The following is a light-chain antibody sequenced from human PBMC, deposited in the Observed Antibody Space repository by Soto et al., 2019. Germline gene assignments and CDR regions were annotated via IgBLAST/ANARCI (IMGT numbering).Light chain of an antibody. J-gene: IGKJ5*01. V-gene: IGKV3-11*01. CDR3: QQSSSWPST. CDR2: GPS. Sequence: EIVLTQSPATLSLSPGERATLSCRASQSVRNYLAWYQQKPGQAPRLLISGPSNRATGIPVRFSGSGSGTDFTLTISSLEPEDAAVYYCQQSSSWPSTFGQGTRLEIK. CDR1: QSVRNY.